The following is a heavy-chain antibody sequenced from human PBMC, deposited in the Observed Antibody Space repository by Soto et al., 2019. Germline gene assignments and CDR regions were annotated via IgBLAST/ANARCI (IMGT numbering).Heavy chain of an antibody. D-gene: IGHD6-13*01. Sequence: EVQLLESGGGLVQPGGSLRLSCAASGFTFSSYAMSWVRQAPGKGLEWVSSITDSGGSTYYADSVKGRFAISRDNPKNPRSLQMTGLRAADTAVYYSATVGSSSSLSPLYYLDSWGQGTLVTVSS. CDR3: ATVGSSSSLSPLYYLDS. J-gene: IGHJ4*02. V-gene: IGHV3-23*01. CDR1: GFTFSSYA. CDR2: ITDSGGST.